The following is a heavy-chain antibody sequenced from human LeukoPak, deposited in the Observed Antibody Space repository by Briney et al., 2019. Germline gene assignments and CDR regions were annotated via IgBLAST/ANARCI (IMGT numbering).Heavy chain of an antibody. CDR2: IYYSGST. CDR3: ASSYSTFSFDY. D-gene: IGHD2/OR15-2a*01. Sequence: PSETLSLTCTVSGGSTSSGGYYWSWIRQHPGKGLEWIGYIYYSGSTYYNPSLKSRVTISVDTSKSQFSLKLSSVTAADTAVYYYASSYSTFSFDYWGQGTLVTVSS. J-gene: IGHJ4*02. V-gene: IGHV4-31*03. CDR1: GGSTSSGGYY.